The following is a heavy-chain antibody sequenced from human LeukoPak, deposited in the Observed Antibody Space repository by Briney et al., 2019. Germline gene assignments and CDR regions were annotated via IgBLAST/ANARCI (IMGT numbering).Heavy chain of an antibody. Sequence: SETLSLTCTVSGGSISSYYWSWIRQPPGKGLEWIGYIYYSGSTNYNPSLKSRVTISVDTSKNQFSLKLSSVTAADTAVYYCARDSDWNEAFDIWGQGTMVTVSS. CDR2: IYYSGST. CDR1: GGSISSYY. V-gene: IGHV4-59*01. CDR3: ARDSDWNEAFDI. J-gene: IGHJ3*02. D-gene: IGHD1-1*01.